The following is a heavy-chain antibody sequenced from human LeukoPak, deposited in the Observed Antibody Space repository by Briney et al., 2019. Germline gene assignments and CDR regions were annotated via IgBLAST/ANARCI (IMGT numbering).Heavy chain of an antibody. D-gene: IGHD7-27*01. CDR2: IGDDGRDQ. Sequence: PGGSLRLSCAASGFTFSGHAIHWVRQTPGVGLEWLAIIGDDGRDQHYTDSVKGRFTISRDNSKNTLFLQLNSLTPEDTALYLCARDLMWGFDCWGQGTLVTVSS. CDR1: GFTFSGHA. CDR3: ARDLMWGFDC. V-gene: IGHV3-30*02. J-gene: IGHJ4*02.